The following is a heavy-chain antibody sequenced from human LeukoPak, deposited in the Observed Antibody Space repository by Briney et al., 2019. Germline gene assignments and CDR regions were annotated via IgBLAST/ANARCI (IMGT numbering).Heavy chain of an antibody. CDR2: FSYSGST. CDR3: ARVNPYYDFWSGYPYYFDY. D-gene: IGHD3-3*01. J-gene: IGHJ4*02. CDR1: GGSISSSSYY. Sequence: NTSETLSLTCTVSGGSISSSSYYWGWIRQPPGKGLEWIGSFSYSGSTYYNPSLKSRVTISVDTSKNQFSLKLSSVTAADTAVYYCARVNPYYDFWSGYPYYFDYWGQGTLVTVSS. V-gene: IGHV4-39*01.